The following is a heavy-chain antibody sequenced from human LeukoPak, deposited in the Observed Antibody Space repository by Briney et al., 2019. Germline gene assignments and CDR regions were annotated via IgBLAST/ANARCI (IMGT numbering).Heavy chain of an antibody. D-gene: IGHD6-13*01. J-gene: IGHJ4*02. CDR1: GGSINSYY. CDR3: ASSYSSSWFRFDY. CDR2: IYDSGST. V-gene: IGHV4-59*12. Sequence: SETLSLNCTESGGSINSYYWSWIRQPPGKGLEWIGYIYDSGSTNYNPSLKSRVTISVDTSKNQFSLQLTSVTAADTAVYYCASSYSSSWFRFDYWGQGTLVTVSS.